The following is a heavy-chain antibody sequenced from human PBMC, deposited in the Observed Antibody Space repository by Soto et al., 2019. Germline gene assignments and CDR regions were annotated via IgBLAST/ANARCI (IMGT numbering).Heavy chain of an antibody. Sequence: ASVKVSCKASGYTFTNYGISWVRQAPGQGLEWMGWISAYNGNADYAQKFQGRVTMTTGTSTTTAYMELRSLRSDDTAMYYCARDRSTHDYWGQGTLVTVSS. CDR3: ARDRSTHDY. D-gene: IGHD2-15*01. V-gene: IGHV1-18*01. J-gene: IGHJ4*02. CDR1: GYTFTNYG. CDR2: ISAYNGNA.